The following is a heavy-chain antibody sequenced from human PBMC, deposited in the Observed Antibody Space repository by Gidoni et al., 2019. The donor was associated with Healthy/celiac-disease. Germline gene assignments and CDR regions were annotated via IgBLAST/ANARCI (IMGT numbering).Heavy chain of an antibody. Sequence: QVQLVESGGGVVQPGRSLRLSCAASGVTFSSYGMHWVRQAPGKGLEWVAVISYDGSNKYYADSVKGRFTISRDNSKNTLYLQMNSLRAEDTAVYYCAKDRVTTSDYWGQGTLVTVSS. CDR3: AKDRVTTSDY. CDR1: GVTFSSYG. CDR2: ISYDGSNK. V-gene: IGHV3-30*18. D-gene: IGHD4-17*01. J-gene: IGHJ4*02.